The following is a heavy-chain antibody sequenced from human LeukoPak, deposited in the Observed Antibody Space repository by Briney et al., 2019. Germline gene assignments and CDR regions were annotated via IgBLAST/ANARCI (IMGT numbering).Heavy chain of an antibody. CDR2: ISSSGTK. J-gene: IGHJ5*02. CDR3: ARGPSSSSWSRFDP. D-gene: IGHD6-13*01. CDR1: GFTFSSYS. Sequence: HAGGSLRLSCAASGFTFSSYSMNWVRQAPGKGLEWVSCISSSGTKYYADSVKGRFTTSRDNGKSSLFLEMNSLRDEDTAVYYCARGPSSSSWSRFDPWGQGTLVTVSS. V-gene: IGHV3-48*02.